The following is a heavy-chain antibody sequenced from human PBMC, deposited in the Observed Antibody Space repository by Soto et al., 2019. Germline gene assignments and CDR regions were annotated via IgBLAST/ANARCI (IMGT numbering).Heavy chain of an antibody. CDR1: GFTFSSYC. J-gene: IGHJ4*02. V-gene: IGHV3-7*05. D-gene: IGHD3-16*02. CDR3: ARDGRLGELSLSGFDY. Sequence: EVQLVESGGGLVQPGGSLRLSCAASGFTFSSYCMSWVRQAPGKGLEWVANIKQDGSEKYYVDSVKGRFTMSRDNAKNSLYLQMNSLRAEDTAVYYCARDGRLGELSLSGFDYWGQGTLVTVSS. CDR2: IKQDGSEK.